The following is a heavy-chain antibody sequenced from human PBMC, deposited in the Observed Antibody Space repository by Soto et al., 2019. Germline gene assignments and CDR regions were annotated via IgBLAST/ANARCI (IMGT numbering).Heavy chain of an antibody. Sequence: EVQLVESGGGLVQPGGSLRLSCAASGFTFRSYSMNWVRQAPGKGLEWVSYISSSSSTMYYADSVKGRFTISRDNAKNSLYLQMNSLRVEDTAVYYCARAELFFDIWGQGTVVTVSS. CDR1: GFTFRSYS. V-gene: IGHV3-48*01. D-gene: IGHD2-15*01. CDR3: ARAELFFDI. CDR2: ISSSSSTM. J-gene: IGHJ3*02.